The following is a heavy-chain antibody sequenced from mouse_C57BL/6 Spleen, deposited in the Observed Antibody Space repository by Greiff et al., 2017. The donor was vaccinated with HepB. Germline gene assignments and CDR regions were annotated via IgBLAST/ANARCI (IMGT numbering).Heavy chain of an antibody. Sequence: QVQLQQPGAELVMPGASVKLSCKASGYTFTSYWMHWVKQRPGQGLEWIGEIDPSDSYTNYNQKFKGKSTLTVDKSSSTAYMHLSSLTSGDSAVYYCASRRGNGFAYWGQGTLVTVSA. V-gene: IGHV1-69*01. CDR3: ASRRGNGFAY. CDR2: IDPSDSYT. CDR1: GYTFTSYW. J-gene: IGHJ3*01.